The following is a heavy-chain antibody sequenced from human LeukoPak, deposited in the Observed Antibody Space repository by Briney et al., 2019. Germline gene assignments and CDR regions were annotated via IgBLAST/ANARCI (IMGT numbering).Heavy chain of an antibody. CDR3: ARDTPSRYSYYGMDV. J-gene: IGHJ6*02. V-gene: IGHV3-66*01. CDR1: TFNVSNNY. CDR2: IYSGGST. Sequence: GGSLRLSCAVSTFNVSNNYMSWVRQAPGKGLEWVSLIYSGGSTYYADSVKGRFTISRDNSKNTLDLQMNSLRAEDTAVYYCARDTPSRYSYYGMDVWGQGTTVTVSS.